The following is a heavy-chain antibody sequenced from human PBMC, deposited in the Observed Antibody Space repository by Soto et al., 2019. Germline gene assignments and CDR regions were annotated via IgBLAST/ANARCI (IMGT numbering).Heavy chain of an antibody. CDR1: GFSFSNYG. CDR2: IWYDGSNK. J-gene: IGHJ1*01. V-gene: IGHV3-33*01. Sequence: QVQLVESGGGVVQPGRSLRLSCAGSGFSFSNYGMHWVRQAPGKGLEWVALIWYDGSNKYYADSVKGRFTISRDNFKTXLYLQMSSLRNEDTAVYYCARDPRVETTLMAVFQGWGQGTLVTVSS. D-gene: IGHD3-3*01. CDR3: ARDPRVETTLMAVFQG.